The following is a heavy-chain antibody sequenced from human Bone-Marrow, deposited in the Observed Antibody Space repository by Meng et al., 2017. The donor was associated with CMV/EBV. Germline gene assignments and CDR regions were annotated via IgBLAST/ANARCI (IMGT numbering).Heavy chain of an antibody. J-gene: IGHJ6*02. Sequence: GGSLRFSCAASGFTFSSYWMHWVRQAPGKGLEWVSAISGSGGSTYYADSVKGRFTISRDNSKNTLYLQMNSLRAEDTAVYYCARDTGKLYYYYGMDVWGQGTTVTVSS. V-gene: IGHV3-23*01. D-gene: IGHD4-11*01. CDR3: ARDTGKLYYYYGMDV. CDR1: GFTFSSYW. CDR2: ISGSGGST.